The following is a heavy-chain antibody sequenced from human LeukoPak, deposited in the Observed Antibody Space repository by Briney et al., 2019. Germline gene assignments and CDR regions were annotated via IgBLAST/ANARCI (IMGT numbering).Heavy chain of an antibody. CDR3: ARDSETETGWYYYGMDV. CDR1: GFIVSSNY. V-gene: IGHV3-53*01. D-gene: IGHD1-1*01. Sequence: PGGSLRLSCAASGFIVSSNYMNWVSQAPGKGLEWIAVLYSGGSAYYADSVKGRFTISRDNSKNTLYLQIYSLRAEDTAIYYCARDSETETGWYYYGMDVWGQGTTVTVSS. CDR2: LYSGGSA. J-gene: IGHJ6*02.